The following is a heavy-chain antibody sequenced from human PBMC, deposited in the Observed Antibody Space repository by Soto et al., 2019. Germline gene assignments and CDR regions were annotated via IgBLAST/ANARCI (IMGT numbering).Heavy chain of an antibody. J-gene: IGHJ4*02. CDR3: ASVYYYDSSGYYEAHFDY. CDR2: IIPIFGTA. CDR1: GGTFSSYA. V-gene: IGHV1-69*13. D-gene: IGHD3-22*01. Sequence: VASVKVSCKASGGTFSSYAISWVRQAPGQGLEWMGGIIPIFGTANYAQKFQGRVTITADESTSTAYMELSSLRSEDTAVYYCASVYYYDSSGYYEAHFDYWGQGTLVTVSS.